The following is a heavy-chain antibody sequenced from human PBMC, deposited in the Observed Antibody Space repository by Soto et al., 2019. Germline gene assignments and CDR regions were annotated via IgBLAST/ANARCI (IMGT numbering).Heavy chain of an antibody. CDR3: ATLGVESLVAART. CDR2: FDPEDGET. J-gene: IGHJ5*02. Sequence: ASVKVSCKVSGYTLTELSMHWVRQAPGKGLEWMGGFDPEDGETISAQKFQGRVTMTEHTSTDTAYMELSSLRSEATAVYYCATLGVESLVAARTWGQGTLVTVSS. D-gene: IGHD2-15*01. CDR1: GYTLTELS. V-gene: IGHV1-24*01.